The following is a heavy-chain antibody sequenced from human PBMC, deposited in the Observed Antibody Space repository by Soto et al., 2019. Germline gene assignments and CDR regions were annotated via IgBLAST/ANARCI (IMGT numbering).Heavy chain of an antibody. V-gene: IGHV1-58*01. D-gene: IGHD2-15*01. CDR1: GFTFTSSA. J-gene: IGHJ4*02. CDR2: IVVGSGNT. CDR3: AAGDVKRYCSGGSCDSFNY. Sequence: SVKGSCKASGFTFTSSAVQWVRQARGQRLEWIGWIVVGSGNTNYAQKFQERVTITRDMSTSTAYMELSSLRSEDTAVYYCAAGDVKRYCSGGSCDSFNYWGQGTRGTVSS.